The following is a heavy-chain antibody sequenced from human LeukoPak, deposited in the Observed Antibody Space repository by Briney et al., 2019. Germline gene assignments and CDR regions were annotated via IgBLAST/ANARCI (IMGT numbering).Heavy chain of an antibody. J-gene: IGHJ4*02. V-gene: IGHV4-59*01. Sequence: SETLSLTCTVSGGSISSYYWSWIRQPPGKGLEWIGYIYYSGSTNYNPSLKSRVTISVDTSKNQFSLKLSSVTAADTAVYYCARDRSGSYYVFGYWGQGTLVTVSS. CDR3: ARDRSGSYYVFGY. CDR1: GGSISSYY. D-gene: IGHD1-26*01. CDR2: IYYSGST.